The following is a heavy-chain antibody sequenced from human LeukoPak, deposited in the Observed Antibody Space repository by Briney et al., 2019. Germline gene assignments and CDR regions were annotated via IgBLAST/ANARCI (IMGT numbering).Heavy chain of an antibody. J-gene: IGHJ4*02. D-gene: IGHD3-10*01. CDR3: ARQGHYGSGHYYFYY. CDR1: GFSLSTSGVG. V-gene: IGHV2-5*02. Sequence: SGPTLANPTQTLTLTCTFSGFSLSTSGVGVGWIRQPPAKALEWLALIYWDDAKRYSPSPKSKLTITKDTSKNQLGLTMTNTDPVETASYCWARQGHYGSGHYYFYYWGQGTVVTVSS. CDR2: IYWDDAK.